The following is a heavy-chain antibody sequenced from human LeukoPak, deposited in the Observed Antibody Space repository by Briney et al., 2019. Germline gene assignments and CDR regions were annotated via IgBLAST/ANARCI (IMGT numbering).Heavy chain of an antibody. CDR1: GFTFSSYA. V-gene: IGHV3-23*01. J-gene: IGHJ4*02. CDR3: AKGSGSYYTPYYFDY. CDR2: ISGSGGST. Sequence: GGSLGLSCAASGFTFSSYAMSWVRQAPGKGLEWVSAISGSGGSTYYADSVKGRFTISRDNSKNTLYLQMNSLRAEDTAVYYCAKGSGSYYTPYYFDYWGQGTLVTVSS. D-gene: IGHD3-10*01.